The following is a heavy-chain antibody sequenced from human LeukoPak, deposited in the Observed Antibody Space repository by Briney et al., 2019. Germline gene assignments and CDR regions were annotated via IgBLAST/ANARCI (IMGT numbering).Heavy chain of an antibody. CDR2: ISSSSYI. V-gene: IGHV3-21*04. CDR1: GFTFSSYS. J-gene: IGHJ4*02. D-gene: IGHD3-22*01. Sequence: GGSLRLSCAASGFTFSSYSMNWVRQAPGKGLEWVSSISSSSYIYYADSVKGRFTISRDNSKNALYLQMNGLRADDTAVYYCGIRDTSDYYVFWGQGTLVTVSS. CDR3: GIRDTSDYYVF.